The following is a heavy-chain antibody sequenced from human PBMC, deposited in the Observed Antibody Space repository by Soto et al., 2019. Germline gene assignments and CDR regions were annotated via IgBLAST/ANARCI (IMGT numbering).Heavy chain of an antibody. V-gene: IGHV3-48*02. Sequence: PGGSLRLSCAASGFPFSTYAMAWVRQAPGKGLEWLAYITIRTGNIVYADSVRGRFTISTDNAENSVFLQMNSLRDEDTAVYFCVRDRDLDRDMVHADLWGQGTLVTVSS. D-gene: IGHD5-18*01. J-gene: IGHJ4*01. CDR1: GFPFSTYA. CDR2: ITIRTGNI. CDR3: VRDRDLDRDMVHADL.